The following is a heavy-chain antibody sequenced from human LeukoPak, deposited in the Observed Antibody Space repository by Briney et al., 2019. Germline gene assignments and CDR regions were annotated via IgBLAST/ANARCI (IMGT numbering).Heavy chain of an antibody. Sequence: GRSLRLSCAASGFTFDDYAMHWVRQAPGKGLEWVSGISWNSGSIGYADSVKGRFTISRDNAKNSLYLQMNSLRAEDTAVYYCARDHCTTTTCTGGYWGQGTLVTVSS. J-gene: IGHJ4*02. CDR3: ARDHCTTTTCTGGY. D-gene: IGHD2-2*01. CDR1: GFTFDDYA. V-gene: IGHV3-9*01. CDR2: ISWNSGSI.